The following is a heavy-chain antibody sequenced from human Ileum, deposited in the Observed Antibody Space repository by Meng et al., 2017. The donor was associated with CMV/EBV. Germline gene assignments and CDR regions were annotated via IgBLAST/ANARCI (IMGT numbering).Heavy chain of an antibody. D-gene: IGHD6-19*01. V-gene: IGHV3-72*01. CDR3: ARDSHSSGWSLLFDS. J-gene: IGHJ4*02. CDR1: FTFSDHH. CDR2: TRNKANSYIT. Sequence: FTFSDHHIDWVRQVPGREPEWIGRTRNKANSYITDCAASVRGRITISRNDSKNSVYLQMNSLKTEDTAVYYCARDSHSSGWSLLFDSWGQGTLVTVSS.